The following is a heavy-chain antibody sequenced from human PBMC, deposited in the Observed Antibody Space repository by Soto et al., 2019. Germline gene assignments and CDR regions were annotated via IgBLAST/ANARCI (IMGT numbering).Heavy chain of an antibody. V-gene: IGHV4-59*01. CDR1: GGSISSSY. CDR3: ARWSTDWNAFDF. J-gene: IGHJ4*02. D-gene: IGHD1-1*01. Sequence: KTSETLSLTCTVSGGSISSSYWNWIRQSPGRGLEWIGYIYHSGSADYNPSLKSRVTMSVDTSKNQFSVKLSSVTAADTAVYYCARWSTDWNAFDFWGQGTLVTVSS. CDR2: IYHSGSA.